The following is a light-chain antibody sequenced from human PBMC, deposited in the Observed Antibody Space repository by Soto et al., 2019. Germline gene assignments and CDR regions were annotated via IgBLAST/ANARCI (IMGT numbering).Light chain of an antibody. CDR3: QQYNSYWT. J-gene: IGKJ1*01. CDR1: QSVSGW. Sequence: DIQMTQSPSTLSASVGDTVTVTCRASQSVSGWLAWYQQKPGEAPKLLIHDASTLESGIPSRFSGSGSGTEFTLTISSLQPDDFATYYCQQYNSYWTFGQGTKVDIK. V-gene: IGKV1-5*01. CDR2: DAS.